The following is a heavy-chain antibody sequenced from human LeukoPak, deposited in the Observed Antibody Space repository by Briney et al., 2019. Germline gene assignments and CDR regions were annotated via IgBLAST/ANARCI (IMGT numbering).Heavy chain of an antibody. V-gene: IGHV1-69*05. J-gene: IGHJ5*02. CDR1: GGTFSSYA. CDR3: ARVLGCTNGVCYGYWFDP. Sequence: GASVKVSCKASGGTFSSYAISWVRQAPGQGLEWMGRIIPIFGTANYAQKFQGRVTITTDESTSTAYMELSSLRSEDSAVYYCARVLGCTNGVCYGYWFDPWGQGTLVTVSS. CDR2: IIPIFGTA. D-gene: IGHD2-8*01.